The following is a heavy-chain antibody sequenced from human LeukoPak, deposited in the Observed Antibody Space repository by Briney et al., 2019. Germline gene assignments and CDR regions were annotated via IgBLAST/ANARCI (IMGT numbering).Heavy chain of an antibody. J-gene: IGHJ5*02. CDR2: ISYSGGT. Sequence: SETLSLTCTVSGGSISNYYWNWIRQPPGKGLEWVGHISYSGGTKYNPSLQSRVTISIDTSKNQFSLNLGSVTAADTAVYYCARRVIMSAAGVPDTWLDPWGQGVLVTVSS. CDR3: ARRVIMSAAGVPDTWLDP. CDR1: GGSISNYY. D-gene: IGHD2-8*01. V-gene: IGHV4-59*08.